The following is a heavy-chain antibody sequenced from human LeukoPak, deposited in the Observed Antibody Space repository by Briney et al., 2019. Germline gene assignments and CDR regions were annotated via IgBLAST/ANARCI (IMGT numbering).Heavy chain of an antibody. D-gene: IGHD3-10*01. CDR2: MSYDGSNT. Sequence: GGSLRLSCAASGFTFSSYGMHWVRQAPGKGLEWVAVMSYDGSNTYYADSVKGRFTISRDNSKNMLYLQMNSLRAEDTAVYYCAKPYYYGSRSYMDYWGQGTLVTVSS. CDR1: GFTFSSYG. V-gene: IGHV3-30*18. CDR3: AKPYYYGSRSYMDY. J-gene: IGHJ4*02.